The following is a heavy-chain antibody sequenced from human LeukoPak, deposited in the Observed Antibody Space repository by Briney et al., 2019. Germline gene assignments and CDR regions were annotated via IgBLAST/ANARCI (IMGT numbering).Heavy chain of an antibody. Sequence: GASVTVSCKASGGTFSSYAISWVRQAPGQGLEWMGGIIPIFGTANYAQKFQGRVTITADKSTSTAYMELSSLRSEDTAVYYCARESRGSSSALDYWGQGTLVTVSS. CDR2: IIPIFGTA. CDR1: GGTFSSYA. D-gene: IGHD6-13*01. CDR3: ARESRGSSSALDY. J-gene: IGHJ4*02. V-gene: IGHV1-69*06.